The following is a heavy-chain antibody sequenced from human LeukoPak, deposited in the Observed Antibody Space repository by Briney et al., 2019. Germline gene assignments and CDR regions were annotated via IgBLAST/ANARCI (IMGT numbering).Heavy chain of an antibody. Sequence: GGSLRLSCAASGITFSSYAMNWVRQAPGKGLEWVSGITVSGNTYYAESVKGRFTISRDNSKSTLYLQMNSLRAEDTAVYYCAKELRVTMIAVVIEAFDLWGQGTMVTVSS. CDR1: GITFSSYA. D-gene: IGHD3-22*01. CDR3: AKELRVTMIAVVIEAFDL. V-gene: IGHV3-23*01. J-gene: IGHJ3*01. CDR2: ITVSGNT.